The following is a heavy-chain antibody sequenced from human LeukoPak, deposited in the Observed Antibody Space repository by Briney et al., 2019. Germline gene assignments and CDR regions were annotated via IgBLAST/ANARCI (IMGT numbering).Heavy chain of an antibody. V-gene: IGHV3-21*01. Sequence: GGSLRLSCAASGFTFSSYSMNWVRQAPGKGLEWVSGIDNSGGAIYYGDSVEGRFTISRDNAKNSLYLQMNSLRAEDTAVYYCAREHCSGGSCYSGDAFDIWGQGTMVTVSS. CDR2: IDNSGGAI. CDR1: GFTFSSYS. D-gene: IGHD2-15*01. CDR3: AREHCSGGSCYSGDAFDI. J-gene: IGHJ3*02.